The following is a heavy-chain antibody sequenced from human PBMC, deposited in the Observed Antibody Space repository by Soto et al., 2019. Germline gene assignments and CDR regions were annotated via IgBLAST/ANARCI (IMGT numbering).Heavy chain of an antibody. V-gene: IGHV3-53*04. CDR1: GFTVSSNY. CDR3: ARDLQDYSSYYYMDV. CDR2: IYSGGST. D-gene: IGHD4-4*01. J-gene: IGHJ6*03. Sequence: GGSLRLSCAASGFTVSSNYMSWVRQAPGKGLEWVSVIYSGGSTYYADSVKGRFTISRHNSENTLYLQMNSLRAEDTAVYYCARDLQDYSSYYYMDVWGKGTTVTVSS.